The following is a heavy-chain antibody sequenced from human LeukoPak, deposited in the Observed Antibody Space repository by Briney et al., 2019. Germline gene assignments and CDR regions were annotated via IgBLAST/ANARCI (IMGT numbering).Heavy chain of an antibody. D-gene: IGHD3-10*01. J-gene: IGHJ4*02. Sequence: SETLSLTCTVSGDSISSYCWSWIRQPPGKGLEWIGYIYYSGSPNYNPSLKSRVTISVDTSKNQFSLKLSSVTAADTAVYYCARVEVRPMVRGVIDYWGQGTLVTVSS. CDR2: IYYSGSP. CDR1: GDSISSYC. CDR3: ARVEVRPMVRGVIDY. V-gene: IGHV4-59*01.